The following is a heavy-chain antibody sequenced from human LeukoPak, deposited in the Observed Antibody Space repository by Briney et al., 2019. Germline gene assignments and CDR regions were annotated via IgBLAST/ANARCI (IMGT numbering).Heavy chain of an antibody. CDR3: ARDAYGSGSYGGLYGMDV. J-gene: IGHJ6*04. Sequence: SVKVSCKASGGAFSSYAISWVRQAPGQGLEWMGGIIPIFGTANYAQKFQGRVTITADKSTSTAYMELSSLRSEDTAVYYCARDAYGSGSYGGLYGMDVWGKGTTVTVSS. CDR1: GGAFSSYA. D-gene: IGHD3-10*01. V-gene: IGHV1-69*06. CDR2: IIPIFGTA.